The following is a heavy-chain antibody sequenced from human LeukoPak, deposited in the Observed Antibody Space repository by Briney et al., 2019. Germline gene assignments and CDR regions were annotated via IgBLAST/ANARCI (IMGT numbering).Heavy chain of an antibody. CDR1: GFTFSSYW. CDR3: ARELTLGATTAFDI. D-gene: IGHD1-26*01. Sequence: SGGSLRLSCAASGFTFSSYWMSWVRQASGKGLEWVANIKQDGSEKYYVDSVKGRFTISRDNAKNSLYLQMNSLRAEDTAVYYCARELTLGATTAFDIWGQGTMVTVSS. CDR2: IKQDGSEK. V-gene: IGHV3-7*03. J-gene: IGHJ3*02.